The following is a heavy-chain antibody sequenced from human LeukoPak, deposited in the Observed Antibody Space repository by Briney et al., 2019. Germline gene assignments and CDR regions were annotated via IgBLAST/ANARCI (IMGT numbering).Heavy chain of an antibody. J-gene: IGHJ4*02. CDR1: GFTFGPFW. CDR2: INSDGRTT. CDR3: ARFWTYGRL. Sequence: GESLRLSCAASGFTFGPFWMHWVRQAPGKGLVWVSRINSDGRTTNYADSVKGRSTISRDNAKNMVYLQMNSLRVEDTAVYYCARFWTYGRLWGQGTLVTVSS. V-gene: IGHV3-74*01. D-gene: IGHD3/OR15-3a*01.